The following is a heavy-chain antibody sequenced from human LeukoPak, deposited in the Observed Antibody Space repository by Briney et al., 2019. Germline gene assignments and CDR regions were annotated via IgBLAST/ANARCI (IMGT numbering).Heavy chain of an antibody. V-gene: IGHV3-11*04. D-gene: IGHD1-26*01. J-gene: IGHJ4*02. CDR2: ISDSGTTV. CDR1: GFTFTDFY. Sequence: GGSLRLSCAASGFTFTDFYMTWIRQAPGKGLQWVAYISDSGTTVDYADSVKGRFSISRDNTENSLYLQMNSLRVEDTGFYYCARDVGADFWGQGTLVTVSS. CDR3: ARDVGADF.